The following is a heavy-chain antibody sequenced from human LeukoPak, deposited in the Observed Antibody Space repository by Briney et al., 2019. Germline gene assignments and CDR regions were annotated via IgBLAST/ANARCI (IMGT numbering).Heavy chain of an antibody. J-gene: IGHJ4*02. CDR2: ISSSSSYI. CDR3: ARDHMATISQHDD. CDR1: GLTFSSYS. Sequence: GGSLRLSCAASGLTFSSYSMTWVRQATGKGLEWVSSISSSSSYIYYADSVKGRFTISRDNAKNSLYLQIHSVRAEDTAVYWYARDHMATISQHDDWEQGPVVTVFS. V-gene: IGHV3-21*03. D-gene: IGHD5-24*01.